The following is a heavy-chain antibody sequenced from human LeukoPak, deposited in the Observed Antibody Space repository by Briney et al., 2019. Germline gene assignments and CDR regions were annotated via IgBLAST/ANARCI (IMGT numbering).Heavy chain of an antibody. Sequence: PSGTLSLTCAVSGGSIKSNNWWSWVRQPPGKGLEWIGEIYHSGSTNYNPSLKSRVTISVDTSKNQFSLKLSSVTAADTAVYYCARSRVNYDFWSGYSYYFDYWGQGTLVTVSS. V-gene: IGHV4-4*02. J-gene: IGHJ4*02. CDR1: GGSIKSNNW. D-gene: IGHD3-3*01. CDR2: IYHSGST. CDR3: ARSRVNYDFWSGYSYYFDY.